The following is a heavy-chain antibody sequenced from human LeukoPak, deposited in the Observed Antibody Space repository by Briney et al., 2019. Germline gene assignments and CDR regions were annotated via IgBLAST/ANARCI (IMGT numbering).Heavy chain of an antibody. D-gene: IGHD2-2*03. Sequence: GGSLRLSCAASGFTFSTYDMLWVRQAPGKGLEWVSGISRSGRTYYTDSVKGRFSISRDNSKDTLYLQMNSLRAEDTAVYYCAQGGYFAFDIWGQGTMVAVSS. V-gene: IGHV3-23*01. CDR1: GFTFSTYD. J-gene: IGHJ3*02. CDR2: ISRSGRT. CDR3: AQGGYFAFDI.